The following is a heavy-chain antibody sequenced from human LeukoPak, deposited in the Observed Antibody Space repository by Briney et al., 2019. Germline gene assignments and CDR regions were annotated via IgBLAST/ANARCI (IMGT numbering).Heavy chain of an antibody. Sequence: GGSLRLSCAASEFTFSNYDMHWVRQATGKGLEWVSGIDTAGDTYYSGSVKGRFTISREIAKNSLYLQMNSLRAGDTAVYYCARDKRLAGYYYYMDVWGKGTTVTVSS. V-gene: IGHV3-13*01. CDR3: ARDKRLAGYYYYMDV. D-gene: IGHD3-16*01. CDR2: IDTAGDT. J-gene: IGHJ6*03. CDR1: EFTFSNYD.